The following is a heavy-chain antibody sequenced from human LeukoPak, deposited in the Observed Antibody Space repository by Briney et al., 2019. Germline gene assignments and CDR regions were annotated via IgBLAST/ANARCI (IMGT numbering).Heavy chain of an antibody. CDR2: IKQDRSEK. CDR3: ARLREIPVFGVVTKSTSYFDY. V-gene: IGHV3-7*01. Sequence: PGGSLRLSCAASGFPFDDYGMTWVRQAPGKGLELVANIKQDRSEKYYVDSVKGRFTISRDNAKNSLYLQMNSLRAEDTAVYYCARLREIPVFGVVTKSTSYFDYWGQGTLVTVSS. J-gene: IGHJ4*02. D-gene: IGHD3-3*01. CDR1: GFPFDDYG.